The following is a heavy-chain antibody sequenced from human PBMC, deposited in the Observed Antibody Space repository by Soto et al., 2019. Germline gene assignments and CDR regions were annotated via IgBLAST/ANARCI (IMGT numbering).Heavy chain of an antibody. CDR1: GYTFTSYG. Sequence: QVQLVQSGAEVKKPGASVKVSCKASGYTFTSYGISWVRQAPGQGLEWMGWISAYNGNTNYAQKLQGKAAMTTDKSTSTAYIELRSLRSNDTAVYYCARDYPRGGYNHYWGQGALVPVSS. D-gene: IGHD5-12*01. CDR2: ISAYNGNT. J-gene: IGHJ4*02. CDR3: ARDYPRGGYNHY. V-gene: IGHV1-18*01.